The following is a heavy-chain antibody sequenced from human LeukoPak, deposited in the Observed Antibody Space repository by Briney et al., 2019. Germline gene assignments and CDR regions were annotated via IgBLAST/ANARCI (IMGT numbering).Heavy chain of an antibody. D-gene: IGHD4-17*01. J-gene: IGHJ6*02. V-gene: IGHV1-46*01. Sequence: ASVKVSCKASGYTFTSYYMHWVRQAPGQGLEWMGIINPSGGSTSYAQKFQGRVTMTRDMSTSTVYMELSRLRSDDTAAYYCARDHGDYLHYYGMDVWGQGTTVTVSS. CDR1: GYTFTSYY. CDR3: ARDHGDYLHYYGMDV. CDR2: INPSGGST.